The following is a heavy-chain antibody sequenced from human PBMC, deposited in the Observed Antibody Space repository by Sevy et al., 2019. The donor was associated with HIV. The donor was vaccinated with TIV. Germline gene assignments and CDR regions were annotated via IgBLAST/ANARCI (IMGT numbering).Heavy chain of an antibody. Sequence: SETLSLTCTVSGGSISSDYYYWSWIRLLPGKGLEWIGYIYYSGSTYYNPSLQSRVTISIDTSMNQFSLMLNSVTAADTAIYFCARDRSGHYPYFWGQGTLVTVSS. J-gene: IGHJ4*02. CDR1: GGSISSDYYY. D-gene: IGHD3-22*01. CDR3: ARDRSGHYPYF. V-gene: IGHV4-31*03. CDR2: IYYSGST.